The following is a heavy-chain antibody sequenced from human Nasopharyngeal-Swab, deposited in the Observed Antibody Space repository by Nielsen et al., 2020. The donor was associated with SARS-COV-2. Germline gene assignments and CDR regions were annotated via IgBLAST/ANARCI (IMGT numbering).Heavy chain of an antibody. Sequence: GSLRLSCTVSGGSISSSSYYWGWIRQPPGKGLEWIGSIYCSGSTYYNPSLKSRVTISVDTSKDQFSLKLSSVTAADTAVYYCARDFEEDSSSWYFLFRGRFDPWGQGTLVTVSS. CDR2: IYCSGST. D-gene: IGHD6-13*01. CDR1: GGSISSSSYY. CDR3: ARDFEEDSSSWYFLFRGRFDP. V-gene: IGHV4-39*07. J-gene: IGHJ5*02.